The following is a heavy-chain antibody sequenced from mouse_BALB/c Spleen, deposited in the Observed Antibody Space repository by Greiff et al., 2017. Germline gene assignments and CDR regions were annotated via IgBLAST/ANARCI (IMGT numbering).Heavy chain of an antibody. Sequence: EVQLQESGGGLVKLGGSLKLSCAASGFTFSSYYMSWVRQTPEKRLELVAAINSNGGSTYYPDTVKGRFTISRDNAKNTLYLQMSSLKSEDTALYYCARPYDGYYWFAYWGQGTLVTVSA. CDR2: INSNGGST. J-gene: IGHJ3*01. CDR1: GFTFSSYY. D-gene: IGHD2-3*01. CDR3: ARPYDGYYWFAY. V-gene: IGHV5-6-2*01.